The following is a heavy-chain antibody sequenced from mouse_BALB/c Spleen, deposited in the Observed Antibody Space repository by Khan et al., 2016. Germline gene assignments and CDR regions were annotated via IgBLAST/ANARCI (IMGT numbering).Heavy chain of an antibody. CDR2: IRLKSNNYAT. V-gene: IGHV6-6*02. D-gene: IGHD4-1*01. CDR3: TRTGTGYFDY. J-gene: IGHJ2*01. Sequence: EVKLEESGGGLVQPGGSMKLSCVASGFTFSHYWMNWVRQSPEKGLEWVAEIRLKSNNYATHYAESVKGRFTISRDDSKSGVYLQMNNLRAEDTGSYYCTRTGTGYFDYWGQGTTLTVSS. CDR1: GFTFSHYW.